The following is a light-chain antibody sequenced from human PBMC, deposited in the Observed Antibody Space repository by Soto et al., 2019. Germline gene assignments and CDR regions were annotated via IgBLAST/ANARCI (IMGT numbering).Light chain of an antibody. Sequence: LTQPASVSGSPGQSITISCTGTSSDVGGYNYVSWYQHLPGKAPKLIIYYVSNRPSGVSDRFSGSKSGNTASLTISGLQAEDEADYYCSSHASSRTLVFGLGTKVTVL. CDR1: SSDVGGYNY. J-gene: IGLJ1*01. CDR3: SSHASSRTLV. V-gene: IGLV2-14*01. CDR2: YVS.